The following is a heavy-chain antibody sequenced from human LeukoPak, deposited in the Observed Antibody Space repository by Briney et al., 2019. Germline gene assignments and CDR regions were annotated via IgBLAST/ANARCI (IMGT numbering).Heavy chain of an antibody. D-gene: IGHD6-13*01. Sequence: SETLSLTCTVSGGSVRSSSYYWSWIRQPPGKGLEWIGYIYYSGSTNYNPSLKSRVTISADTSKNQFSLKLSSVTAADTAVYYCARAYSSSWYMNWGQGTLVTVSS. J-gene: IGHJ4*02. CDR1: GGSVRSSSYY. CDR3: ARAYSSSWYMN. V-gene: IGHV4-61*01. CDR2: IYYSGST.